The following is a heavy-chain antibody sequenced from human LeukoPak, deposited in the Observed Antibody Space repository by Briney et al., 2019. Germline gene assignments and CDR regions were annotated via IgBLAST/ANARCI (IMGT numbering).Heavy chain of an antibody. CDR2: ISPSGGIT. CDR1: GFTFSSHG. V-gene: IGHV3-23*01. Sequence: GGSLRLSCAASGFTFSSHGMNWVRQAPGKGLEWVSGISPSGGITYYTDSVRGRFTISRDNSKNTVSLQMNSLRAEDTAVYYCAKVGCWNYVCHGAFDIWGQGTVVTVSS. CDR3: AKVGCWNYVCHGAFDI. D-gene: IGHD1-7*01. J-gene: IGHJ3*02.